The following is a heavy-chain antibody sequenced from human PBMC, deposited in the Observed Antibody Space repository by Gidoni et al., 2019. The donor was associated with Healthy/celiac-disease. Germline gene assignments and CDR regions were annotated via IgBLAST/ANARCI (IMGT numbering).Heavy chain of an antibody. CDR2: IKQEGSEK. CDR3: ASQVGDPNYYYYMDV. CDR1: GFTFSSYW. Sequence: EVQLVESGGGLVQPGGSLRLSCAASGFTFSSYWMSWVSQAPGKGLEWVANIKQEGSEKYYVDSVKGRFTISRDNAKNSLYLQMNSLKAEDTAVYYCASQVGDPNYYYYMDVWGKGTTVTVSS. D-gene: IGHD4-17*01. V-gene: IGHV3-7*03. J-gene: IGHJ6*03.